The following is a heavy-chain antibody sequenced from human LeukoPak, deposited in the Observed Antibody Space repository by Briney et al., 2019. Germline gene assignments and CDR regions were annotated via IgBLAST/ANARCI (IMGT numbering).Heavy chain of an antibody. Sequence: ETLSLTCAVYGGSFSGYYWSWIRQAPGKGLEWVSSISSSSSYIYYADSVKGRFTISRDNAKNSLYLQMNSLRAEDTAVYYCARNIAAAGTGGDYWGQGTLVTVSS. V-gene: IGHV3-21*01. D-gene: IGHD6-13*01. CDR3: ARNIAAAGTGGDY. CDR2: ISSSSSYI. CDR1: GGSFSGYY. J-gene: IGHJ4*02.